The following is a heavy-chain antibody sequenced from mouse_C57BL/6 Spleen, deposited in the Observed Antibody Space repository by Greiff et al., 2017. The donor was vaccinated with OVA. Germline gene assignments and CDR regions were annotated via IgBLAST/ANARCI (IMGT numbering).Heavy chain of an antibody. CDR1: GYTFTSYW. J-gene: IGHJ3*01. D-gene: IGHD1-1*02. CDR3: AGGTSGRAWFAY. Sequence: QVQLQQSGAELVKPGASVKMSCKASGYTFTSYWITWVKQRPGQGLEWIGDIYPGSGSTNYNEKFKSKATLTVDTSSSTAYMQLSSLTSEDSAVYYCAGGTSGRAWFAYWGQGTLVTVSA. V-gene: IGHV1-55*01. CDR2: IYPGSGST.